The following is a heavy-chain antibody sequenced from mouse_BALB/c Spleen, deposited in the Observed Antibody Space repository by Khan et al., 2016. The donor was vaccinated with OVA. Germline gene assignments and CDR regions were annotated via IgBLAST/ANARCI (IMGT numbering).Heavy chain of an antibody. CDR2: IRYDGNS. CDR3: AREGSSGPAWVAD. CDR1: GYSITSGYF. J-gene: IGHJ3*01. V-gene: IGHV3-6*02. D-gene: IGHD3-1*01. Sequence: EVQLVESGPGLVKPSQSLSLTCSVTGYSITSGYFWNWIRQFPGNKLEWMGYIRYDGNSNYKPSITNRISITRDTSKNQFFLTLNSVPPEDTATYYGAREGSSGPAWVADWGQGTLVTVSA.